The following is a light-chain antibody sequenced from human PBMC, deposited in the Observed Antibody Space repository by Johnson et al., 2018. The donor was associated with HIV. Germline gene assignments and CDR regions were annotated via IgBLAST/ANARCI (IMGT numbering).Light chain of an antibody. Sequence: HSVLTQPPSVSAAPGQKVTISCSGSSSNIGNNYVSWYQQLPGTAPKLLIYDNDKRPSGIPDRFSASKSGTSATLGITGLQTGDEADYYCGTWDSSLSAGVCGRGTKVTVL. CDR2: DND. J-gene: IGLJ1*01. CDR3: GTWDSSLSAGV. V-gene: IGLV1-51*01. CDR1: SSNIGNNY.